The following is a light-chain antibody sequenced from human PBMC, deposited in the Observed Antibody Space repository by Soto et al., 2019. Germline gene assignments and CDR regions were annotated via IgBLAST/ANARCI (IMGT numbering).Light chain of an antibody. V-gene: IGLV2-14*03. CDR3: SSFARSSTLV. CDR2: DVS. CDR1: SSDVGGYNY. Sequence: QSALTQPASVSASRGQSVSISCTGTSSDVGGYNYVSWYQHYPGKAPKLIIYDVSNRPSGISNRFSGSKSGNTASLTISGLQAEDEADYYCSSFARSSTLVFGGGTKLTVL. J-gene: IGLJ2*01.